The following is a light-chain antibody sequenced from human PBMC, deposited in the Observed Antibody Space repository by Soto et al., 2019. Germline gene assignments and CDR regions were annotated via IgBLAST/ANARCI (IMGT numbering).Light chain of an antibody. CDR1: QSIRRSY. V-gene: IGKV3-20*01. Sequence: EVVLTQSPGTLSLSPGERVTLSCRASQSIRRSYLAWYQEKPDQAPRLLIYGASYRATSIPDRFSGSGSGTDFTLTINSLEPADFEVYFCQQYGRPPITFGRGTRLESK. CDR2: GAS. CDR3: QQYGRPPIT. J-gene: IGKJ5*01.